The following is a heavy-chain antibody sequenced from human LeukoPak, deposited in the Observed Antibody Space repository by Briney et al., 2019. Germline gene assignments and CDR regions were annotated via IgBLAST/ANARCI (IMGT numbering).Heavy chain of an antibody. CDR2: IRYDGSNK. CDR3: AKDVGSYPDY. V-gene: IGHV3-30*02. J-gene: IGHJ4*02. Sequence: GGSLRLSYAASGFTFSSYGMHWVRQAPGKGLEWVAFIRYDGSNKYYADSVKGRFTISRDNSKNTLYLQMNSLRAEDTAVYYCAKDVGSYPDYWGQGTLVTVSS. CDR1: GFTFSSYG. D-gene: IGHD1-26*01.